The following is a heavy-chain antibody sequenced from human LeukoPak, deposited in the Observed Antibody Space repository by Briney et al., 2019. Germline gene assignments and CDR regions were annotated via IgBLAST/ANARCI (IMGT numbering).Heavy chain of an antibody. Sequence: GGSLRLSRAASGFTFSNYAMSWVRQAPGKGLEWVSAISGRGGSTDYAGSVKGRFTISRDNSKKTLYLKMNSPRAEDTAVYYCAKPAMEMATMDAFDIWGQGTMVTVSS. CDR1: GFTFSNYA. J-gene: IGHJ3*02. D-gene: IGHD5-24*01. CDR3: AKPAMEMATMDAFDI. V-gene: IGHV3-23*01. CDR2: ISGRGGST.